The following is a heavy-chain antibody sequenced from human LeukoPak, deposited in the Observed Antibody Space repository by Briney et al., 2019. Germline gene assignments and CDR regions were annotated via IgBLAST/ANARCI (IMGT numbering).Heavy chain of an antibody. CDR2: INPNSGGT. CDR3: ARDTAAAGSLKGGWFDP. Sequence: ASVKVSCKASGYTFTGYYMHWVRQAPGQGLEWMGWINPNSGGTNYAQKFQGRVTMTRDTSISTAYMELSRLRSDDTAVYYCARDTAAAGSLKGGWFDPWGQGTLVTVSS. CDR1: GYTFTGYY. V-gene: IGHV1-2*02. J-gene: IGHJ5*02. D-gene: IGHD6-13*01.